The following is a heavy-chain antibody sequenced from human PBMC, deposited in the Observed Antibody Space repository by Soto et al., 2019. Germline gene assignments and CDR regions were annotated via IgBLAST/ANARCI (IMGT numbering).Heavy chain of an antibody. CDR3: ARDTGATVAGTLDF. D-gene: IGHD6-19*01. J-gene: IGHJ4*02. CDR1: GFLLDKFL. CDR2: IKQDGSET. V-gene: IGHV3-7*01. Sequence: GGSLRLSCAGSGFLLDKFLMTWVRQAPGKGLEWVANIKQDGSETYYVDSVKGRFAISRDNAKDSLYLQMNSLRAEDTAMYYCARDTGATVAGTLDFWGQGTLVTVSS.